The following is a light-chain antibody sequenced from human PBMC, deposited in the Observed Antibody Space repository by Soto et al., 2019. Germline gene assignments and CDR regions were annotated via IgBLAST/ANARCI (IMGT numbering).Light chain of an antibody. V-gene: IGLV2-14*01. CDR1: SSDVGGYNY. CDR3: ISYTSSTTPHV. J-gene: IGLJ1*01. Sequence: QSVLTQPASVSGSPGQSITISCTGTSSDVGGYNYVSWYQQHPGKAPKLMIYDVSNRPSGVSNRFSGSKSGNTASLTISGLQAEDVADYCAISYTSSTTPHVFGTGTKVTVL. CDR2: DVS.